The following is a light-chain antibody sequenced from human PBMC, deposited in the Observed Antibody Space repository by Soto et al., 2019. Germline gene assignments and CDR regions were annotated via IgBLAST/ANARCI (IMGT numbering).Light chain of an antibody. CDR1: SSDVGGYNY. J-gene: IGLJ1*01. CDR3: SSYTSSSTLLYV. Sequence: QSVLTQPASVSGSPGQSITISCTGTSSDVGGYNYVSWYQQHPGKAPKLMIYDVSNRPSGVSNRFSGSKSGNTASLTISGLPAEDEADYSCSSYTSSSTLLYVFGTGTKVTVL. V-gene: IGLV2-14*01. CDR2: DVS.